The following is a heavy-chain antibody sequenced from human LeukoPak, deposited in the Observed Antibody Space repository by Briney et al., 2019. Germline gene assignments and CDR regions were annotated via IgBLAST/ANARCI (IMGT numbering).Heavy chain of an antibody. CDR2: ISAYNGNR. Sequence: ASVKVSCKASGYTFTSYGISWVRQAPGQGLEWMGWISAYNGNRNYAQKFQGRVTMTTDTSTSTAYMELRGLRSDDTAVYYCARGFGIVGATEYWFDPWGQGTLVTVSS. D-gene: IGHD1-26*01. CDR1: GYTFTSYG. CDR3: ARGFGIVGATEYWFDP. V-gene: IGHV1-18*01. J-gene: IGHJ5*02.